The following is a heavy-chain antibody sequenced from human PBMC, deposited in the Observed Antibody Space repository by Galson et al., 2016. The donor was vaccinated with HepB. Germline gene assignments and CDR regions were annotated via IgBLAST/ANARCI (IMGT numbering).Heavy chain of an antibody. CDR3: AHSWDYSDSGGPNYGMDV. J-gene: IGHJ6*02. Sequence: PALVKPTQTLTLTCTFSGFSLNTRGVGVGWIRQPPGKALEWLTLIYWNDDKRYSPSLKSRLTITKDTSKTQVVLTMTNMDPVDTATYYCAHSWDYSDSGGPNYGMDVWGPGTTVTVSS. CDR2: IYWNDDK. CDR1: GFSLNTRGVG. V-gene: IGHV2-5*01. D-gene: IGHD3-22*01.